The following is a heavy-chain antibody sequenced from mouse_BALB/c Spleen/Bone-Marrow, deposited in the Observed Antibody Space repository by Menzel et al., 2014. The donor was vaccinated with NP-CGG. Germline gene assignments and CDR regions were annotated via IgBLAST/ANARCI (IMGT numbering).Heavy chain of an antibody. CDR3: ARYGNYPLFAY. J-gene: IGHJ3*01. CDR1: GYSFTNYW. D-gene: IGHD2-1*01. V-gene: IGHV1-7*01. CDR2: IGPSTGYS. Sequence: QVQLQQSGAELAKPGASVKMSCKASGYSFTNYWMHWVKQRPGQGLEWIGYIGPSTGYSEYNQRFKDKATLTADKSSNIAYMQLSSLTSEDSAVYYCARYGNYPLFAYWGQGTLVTVSA.